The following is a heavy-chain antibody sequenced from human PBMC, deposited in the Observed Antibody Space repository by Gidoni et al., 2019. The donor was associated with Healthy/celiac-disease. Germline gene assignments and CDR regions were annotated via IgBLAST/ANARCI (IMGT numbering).Heavy chain of an antibody. J-gene: IGHJ4*02. V-gene: IGHV3-30*02. CDR2: IRYDGSNK. Sequence: KGLEWVAFIRYDGSNKYYADSVKGRFTISRDNSKNTLYLQMNSLRAEDTAVYYCAKDFLDFWSAPSGYWGQGTLVTVSS. CDR3: AKDFLDFWSAPSGY. D-gene: IGHD3-3*01.